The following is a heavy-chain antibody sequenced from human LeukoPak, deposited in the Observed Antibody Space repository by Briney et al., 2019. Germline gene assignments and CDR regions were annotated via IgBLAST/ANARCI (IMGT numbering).Heavy chain of an antibody. CDR1: GGAISNSY. CDR3: AKATAGVEATTGFDS. Sequence: PSETLSLTCTVSGGAISNSYWTWIRQSADKGLEWIGRIYISGSPNYNPSLKSRVTMSLDTSKNRISLKLSSVTAADTAVYYCAKATAGVEATTGFDSWGHGTRVTVAS. CDR2: IYISGSP. V-gene: IGHV4-4*07. D-gene: IGHD1-26*01. J-gene: IGHJ5*01.